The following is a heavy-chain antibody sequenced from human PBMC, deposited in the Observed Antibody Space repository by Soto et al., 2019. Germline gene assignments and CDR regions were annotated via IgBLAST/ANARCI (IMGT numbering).Heavy chain of an antibody. CDR1: GGYISSYY. CDR2: IYYSGST. V-gene: IGHV4-59*08. D-gene: IGHD6-13*01. J-gene: IGHJ6*02. CDR3: ATGSSWYYLDYYYYGMDV. Sequence: SETLSLTCTVSGGYISSYYWSWIRQPPGKGLEWIGYIYYSGSTNYNPSLKSRVTISVDTSKNQFSLKLSSVTAADTAVYYCATGSSWYYLDYYYYGMDVWGQGTTVTVSS.